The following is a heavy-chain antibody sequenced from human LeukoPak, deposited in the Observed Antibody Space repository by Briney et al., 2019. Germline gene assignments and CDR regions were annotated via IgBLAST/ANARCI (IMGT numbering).Heavy chain of an antibody. D-gene: IGHD4/OR15-4a*01. J-gene: IGHJ4*02. CDR2: IYYSGSS. CDR3: ASILYGANGFDF. CDR1: GGSITSHY. Sequence: SETLSLTCTVSGGSITSHYWSWIRQPPGKGLEYIGYIYYSGSSNYNPSLKGRVTISVDTSKNQFSLKLNSVTAADTAVYYCASILYGANGFDFWGQGILVTVSS. V-gene: IGHV4-59*11.